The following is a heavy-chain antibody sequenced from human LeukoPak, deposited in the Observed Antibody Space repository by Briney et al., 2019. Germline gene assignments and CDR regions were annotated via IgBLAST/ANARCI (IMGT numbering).Heavy chain of an antibody. D-gene: IGHD2-2*01. Sequence: PSETLSLTCDVSGGSISSGLYSWSWIRQPLGKGLEWIGYIYHTGSTYYDPSLKSRVTISVDTSKNQFSLRLSSVTAADTAVYYCARLQYCSGTSCYWFDPWGQGTLVTVSS. CDR3: ARLQYCSGTSCYWFDP. CDR1: GGSISSGLYS. CDR2: IYHTGST. V-gene: IGHV4-30-2*01. J-gene: IGHJ5*02.